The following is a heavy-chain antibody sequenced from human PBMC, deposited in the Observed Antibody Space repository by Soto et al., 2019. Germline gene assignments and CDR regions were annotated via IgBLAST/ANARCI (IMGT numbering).Heavy chain of an antibody. J-gene: IGHJ4*02. CDR2: ITGSGSDT. D-gene: IGHD3-10*01. CDR1: GFTFNNYA. V-gene: IGHV3-23*01. CDR3: AKLGSSAWSPHYYFDY. Sequence: GGSLRLSCAASGFTFNNYAMGGVRQAPGKGLEWVSAITGSGSDTYYLDSVKGRFTISRDNSKNTLFLQVNSLRAEDTAIYYCAKLGSSAWSPHYYFDYWGQGTLVTVSS.